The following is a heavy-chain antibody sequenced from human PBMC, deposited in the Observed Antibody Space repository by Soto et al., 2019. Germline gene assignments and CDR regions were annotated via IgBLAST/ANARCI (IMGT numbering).Heavy chain of an antibody. CDR3: ARAPRPYGWNVVIDY. D-gene: IGHD3-10*01. Sequence: SVKVSCKASGGTFSSYAISWVRQAPGQGLEWMGGIIPIFGTANYAQKFQGRVTITADESTSTDYMELSSLRSEDTAVYYCARAPRPYGWNVVIDYWGQGTLVTVSP. CDR2: IIPIFGTA. V-gene: IGHV1-69*13. J-gene: IGHJ4*02. CDR1: GGTFSSYA.